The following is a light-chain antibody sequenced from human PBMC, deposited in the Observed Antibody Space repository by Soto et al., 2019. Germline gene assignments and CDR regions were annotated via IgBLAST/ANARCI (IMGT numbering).Light chain of an antibody. J-gene: IGKJ4*01. CDR1: QTVSNNY. V-gene: IGKV3-20*01. Sequence: EIVMTQSPATLSVSPGERATLSCRASQTVSNNYLAWYQQRPGQAPRLLIYGASSRATGIPDRFSGSGSGTDFTLTISRLEPEDFAVYYCQQYGSSPPLSFGGGTKVDIK. CDR3: QQYGSSPPLS. CDR2: GAS.